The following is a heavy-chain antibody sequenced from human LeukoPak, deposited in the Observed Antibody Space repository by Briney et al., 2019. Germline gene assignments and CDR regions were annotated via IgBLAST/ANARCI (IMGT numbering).Heavy chain of an antibody. CDR3: ARVDGDYSDAFEI. D-gene: IGHD4-17*01. CDR1: GFTFSSYW. CDR2: IKQDGGEK. V-gene: IGHV3-7*01. J-gene: IGHJ3*02. Sequence: PGGSLRLSCAASGFTFSSYWMSWARQAPGKGLEWVANIKQDGGEKYYVDSVKGRFTVSRDNAKNSLYLQMNSLRAEDAAVYYCARVDGDYSDAFEIWDQGTMVTVSS.